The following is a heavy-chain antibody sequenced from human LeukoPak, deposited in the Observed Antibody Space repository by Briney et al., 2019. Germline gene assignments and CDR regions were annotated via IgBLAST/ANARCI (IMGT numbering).Heavy chain of an antibody. CDR3: ARDLLVTNWFDP. CDR2: INSDGTNT. D-gene: IGHD3-10*01. Sequence: GVSLRLSCAASGFTFSSYWMHWVRQAPGKGLVWVSRINSDGTNTNYADSVKGRFTISRDNAKNTLFLQMNSLRAEDTAVYYCARDLLVTNWFDPWGQGTLVTVSS. V-gene: IGHV3-74*01. CDR1: GFTFSSYW. J-gene: IGHJ5*02.